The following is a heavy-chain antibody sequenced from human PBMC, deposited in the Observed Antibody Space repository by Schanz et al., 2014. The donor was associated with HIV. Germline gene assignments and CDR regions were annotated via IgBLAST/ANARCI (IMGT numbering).Heavy chain of an antibody. CDR2: VKPDGSEK. J-gene: IGHJ4*02. Sequence: EVQLLDSGGGLVQPGGSLRLSCVASGFTFNNYAMTWVRQAPGKGLEWVANVKPDGSEKYYVDSVKGRFTISRDIAKNSVHLQMISVRAEDTAVYYCASQYSSSSQLEDWGQGTLVTVSS. V-gene: IGHV3-7*01. CDR3: ASQYSSSSQLED. CDR1: GFTFNNYA. D-gene: IGHD6-6*01.